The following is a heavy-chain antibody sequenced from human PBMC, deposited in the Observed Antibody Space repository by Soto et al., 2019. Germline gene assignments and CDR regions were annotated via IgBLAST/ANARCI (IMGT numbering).Heavy chain of an antibody. CDR2: IKSKTDGGTT. CDR1: GFTFSNAW. Sequence: EVQLVESGGRLVKPGGSLRLSCAASGFTFSNAWMSWVRQAPGKGLEWVGRIKSKTDGGTTDYAAPVKGRFTISRDDSKNTLYLQMNSLKTEDTAVYYCTRALWFGESPPFDYWGQGTLVTVSS. V-gene: IGHV3-15*01. CDR3: TRALWFGESPPFDY. D-gene: IGHD3-10*01. J-gene: IGHJ4*02.